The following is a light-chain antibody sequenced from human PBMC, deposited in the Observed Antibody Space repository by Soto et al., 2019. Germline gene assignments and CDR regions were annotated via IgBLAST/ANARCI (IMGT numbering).Light chain of an antibody. CDR3: QQYSDWPLYT. CDR2: DGS. Sequence: EIVMTQSPATLSVSPGERAALSCRASQSVGSNLAWYQQKSGQAPRLLIYDGSTRATGIPARFSGSGSATEFTLAISSLQSEDFAVYFCQQYSDWPLYTFGQGTKVEIK. CDR1: QSVGSN. V-gene: IGKV3-15*01. J-gene: IGKJ2*01.